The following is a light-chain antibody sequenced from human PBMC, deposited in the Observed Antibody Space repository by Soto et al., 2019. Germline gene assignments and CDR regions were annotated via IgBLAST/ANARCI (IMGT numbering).Light chain of an antibody. V-gene: IGLV2-14*03. CDR1: SSDVGGFNY. J-gene: IGLJ2*01. Sequence: QSALTQPASVSGSPGQSITISCTGTSSDVGGFNYVSWYQQHPGKAPKLMIYDVINRPSGISNRFSGSKSDNTASLTISGLQAEDEADYYCQSYDISLSVVFGGGTQLTVL. CDR2: DVI. CDR3: QSYDISLSVV.